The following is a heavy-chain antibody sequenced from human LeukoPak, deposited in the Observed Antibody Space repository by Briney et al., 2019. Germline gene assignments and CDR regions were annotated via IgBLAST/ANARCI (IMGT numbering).Heavy chain of an antibody. CDR2: ISAYNGNT. CDR3: ARDRSPYCSSTSCYLNGMDV. J-gene: IGHJ6*02. CDR1: GYTFTSYG. Sequence: WASVKVSCKASGYTFTSYGISWVRQAPGQGLEWMGWISAYNGNTNYAQKLQGRVTMTTDTSTSTAYMELRSLRSDDTAVYYCARDRSPYCSSTSCYLNGMDVWGQGTTVTVSS. V-gene: IGHV1-18*01. D-gene: IGHD2-2*01.